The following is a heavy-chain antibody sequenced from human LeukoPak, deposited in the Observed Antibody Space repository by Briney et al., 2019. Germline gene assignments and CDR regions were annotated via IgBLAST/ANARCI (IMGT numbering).Heavy chain of an antibody. V-gene: IGHV4-34*01. Sequence: SETLSLTCAVYGVSFSGYYWSWIRQPPGKGLEWIGEINHSGSTNYNPSLKSRVTISVDTSKNQFSLKLSSVTAADTAVYYCARRARLPNPATYYYYYGMDVWGQGTTVTVSS. CDR2: INHSGST. CDR1: GVSFSGYY. CDR3: ARRARLPNPATYYYYYGMDV. J-gene: IGHJ6*02. D-gene: IGHD5-18*01.